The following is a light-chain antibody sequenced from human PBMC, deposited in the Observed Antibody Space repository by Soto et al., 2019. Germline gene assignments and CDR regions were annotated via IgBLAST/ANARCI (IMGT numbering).Light chain of an antibody. Sequence: EIELTQSPGILSLSPGEGATLSCRASQSVSTNFFAWYQQKPGQAPRLLIYGASTRATGIPDRFSGSGSGTDFTLTISRLEPEDFAVYYCQQYGRTSWTFGQGTKVDIK. CDR3: QQYGRTSWT. V-gene: IGKV3-20*01. CDR2: GAS. J-gene: IGKJ1*01. CDR1: QSVSTNF.